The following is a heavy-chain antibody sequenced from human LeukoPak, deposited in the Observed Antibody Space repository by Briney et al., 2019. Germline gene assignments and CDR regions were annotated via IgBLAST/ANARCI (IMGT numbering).Heavy chain of an antibody. J-gene: IGHJ6*02. V-gene: IGHV5-51*01. CDR1: GFDFTVHW. CDR3: VRSTSAGFYYYFGMDV. D-gene: IGHD6-13*01. CDR2: IYSGDSDT. Sequence: GESLKISCKASGFDFTVHWIAWVRQMPGKGLEWMGIIYSGDSDTRYSPSFQGQVTISADKSISTAYLQWSSLKASDTAIYYCVRSTSAGFYYYFGMDVWGQGTTVTVSS.